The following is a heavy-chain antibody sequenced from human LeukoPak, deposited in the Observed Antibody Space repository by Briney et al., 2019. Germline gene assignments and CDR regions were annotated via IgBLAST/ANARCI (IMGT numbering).Heavy chain of an antibody. CDR1: GFTFSSYA. Sequence: GGSLRLSCAASGFTFSSYAMSWVRQAPGKGLEWVSVISGSGGSTYNADSVKGRFTISRDNSKNTLYLRMNSLRAEVTAVYYCARDRCSGGSCYGYYYGMDVWGQGTTVTVSS. D-gene: IGHD2-15*01. CDR2: ISGSGGST. J-gene: IGHJ6*02. V-gene: IGHV3-23*01. CDR3: ARDRCSGGSCYGYYYGMDV.